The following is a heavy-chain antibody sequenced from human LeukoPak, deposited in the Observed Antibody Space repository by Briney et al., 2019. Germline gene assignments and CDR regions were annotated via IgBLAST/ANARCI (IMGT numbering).Heavy chain of an antibody. CDR1: GGSISSSSYY. Sequence: SETLSLTCTVSGGSISSSSYYWGWLRQPPGKGLEWIGSIYYSGSTYYNPSLKSRVTISVDTSKNQFSLKLSSVTAADTAVYYCARVVTYYDFWSGYGGFDPWGQGTLVTVPS. CDR2: IYYSGST. CDR3: ARVVTYYDFWSGYGGFDP. J-gene: IGHJ5*02. D-gene: IGHD3-3*01. V-gene: IGHV4-39*01.